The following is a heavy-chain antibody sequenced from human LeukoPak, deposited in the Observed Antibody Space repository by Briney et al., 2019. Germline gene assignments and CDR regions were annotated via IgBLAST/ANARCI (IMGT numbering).Heavy chain of an antibody. CDR1: GFTFSSYT. CDR2: ISSSSSYI. CDR3: ARDRRTMTTCDY. V-gene: IGHV3-21*01. D-gene: IGHD4-17*01. J-gene: IGHJ4*02. Sequence: GGSLRLSCAASGFTFSSYTMNWVCQAPGKGLEWVSSISSSSSYIYYADSVKGRFTISRDNAKNSLYLQMNSLRAEDTAVYYCARDRRTMTTCDYWGQGSLVTVSS.